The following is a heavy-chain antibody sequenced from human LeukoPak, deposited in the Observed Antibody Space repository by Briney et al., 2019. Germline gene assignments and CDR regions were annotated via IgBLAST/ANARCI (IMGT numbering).Heavy chain of an antibody. CDR1: GFTFSSYA. J-gene: IGHJ4*01. CDR2: IRYDGRSK. D-gene: IGHD3-10*01. Sequence: GGSLRLSCAASGFTFSSYAMHWVRQAPGKGLEWVAFIRYDGRSKYYADSVRGRFTISRDNSNNTLYLQMNSLRAEDTAVYYCAKSGSGVLYYFHYWGHGTLVTVSS. CDR3: AKSGSGVLYYFHY. V-gene: IGHV3-30*02.